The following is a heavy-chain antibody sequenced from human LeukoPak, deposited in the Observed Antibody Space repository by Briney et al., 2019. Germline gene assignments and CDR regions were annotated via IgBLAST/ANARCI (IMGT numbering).Heavy chain of an antibody. Sequence: GGSLRLSCAASGFTFSDYYMTWIRQAPGKGLQWVSYIRGSGSTIYYADSVKGRFTISRDNAKNSLYLQMNSLRAEDTAVYHCATERGPYYYGYIWGQGTMVTVSS. D-gene: IGHD3-10*01. CDR3: ATERGPYYYGYI. CDR1: GFTFSDYY. CDR2: IRGSGSTI. V-gene: IGHV3-11*01. J-gene: IGHJ3*02.